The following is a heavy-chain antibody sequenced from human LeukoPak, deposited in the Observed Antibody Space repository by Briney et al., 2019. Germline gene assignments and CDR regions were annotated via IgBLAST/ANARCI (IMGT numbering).Heavy chain of an antibody. CDR2: IIPIFGTA. Sequence: ASVKVSCKASGGTFSSHAISWVRQAPGQGLEWMGRIIPIFGTANYAQKFQGRVTITTDESTSTAYMELSSLRSEDTAVYYCARDNQGYSSGWYYFDYWGQGTLVTVSS. J-gene: IGHJ4*02. V-gene: IGHV1-69*05. CDR1: GGTFSSHA. D-gene: IGHD6-19*01. CDR3: ARDNQGYSSGWYYFDY.